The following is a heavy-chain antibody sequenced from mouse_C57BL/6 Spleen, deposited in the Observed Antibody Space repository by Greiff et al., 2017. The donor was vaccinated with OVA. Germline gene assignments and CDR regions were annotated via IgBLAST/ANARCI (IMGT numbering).Heavy chain of an antibody. CDR2: INPNNGGT. Sequence: EVQLQQSGPELVKPGASVKMSCKASGYTFTDYNMHWVKQSHGKSLEWIGYINPNNGGTSYNQKFKGKATLTVNKSSSTAYMELRSLTSEDSAVYYCGITTVVATRYAMDYWGQGTSVTVSS. CDR1: GYTFTDYN. V-gene: IGHV1-22*01. D-gene: IGHD1-1*01. J-gene: IGHJ4*01. CDR3: GITTVVATRYAMDY.